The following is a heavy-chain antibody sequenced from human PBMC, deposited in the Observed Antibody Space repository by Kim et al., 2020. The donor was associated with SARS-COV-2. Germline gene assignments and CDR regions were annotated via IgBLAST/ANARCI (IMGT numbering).Heavy chain of an antibody. J-gene: IGHJ4*02. CDR3: ARDSTVTTADFDY. D-gene: IGHD4-17*01. V-gene: IGHV1-18*01. Sequence: YAQKLQGRVTMTTDPSTSTAYMELRSLRSDDTAVYYCARDSTVTTADFDYWGQGTLVTVSS.